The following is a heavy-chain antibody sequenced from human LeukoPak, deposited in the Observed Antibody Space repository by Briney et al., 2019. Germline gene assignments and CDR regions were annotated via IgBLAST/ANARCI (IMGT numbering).Heavy chain of an antibody. CDR2: ISSSGSTI. CDR3: AREYYDSSGYYWARFDY. D-gene: IGHD3-22*01. Sequence: SGGSLRLSCAASGFTFSDYYMSWIRQAPGKGLEWVSYISSSGSTIYYADSVKGRFTISRDNAKNSLYLQMNSLRAEDTAVYYCAREYYDSSGYYWARFDYWGQGTLVTVSS. J-gene: IGHJ4*02. CDR1: GFTFSDYY. V-gene: IGHV3-11*01.